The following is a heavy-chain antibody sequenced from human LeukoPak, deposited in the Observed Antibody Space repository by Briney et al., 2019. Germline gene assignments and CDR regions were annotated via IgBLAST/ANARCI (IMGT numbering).Heavy chain of an antibody. CDR3: VKDYSTIAAAANPLFDY. CDR2: ITGSGDTT. D-gene: IGHD6-13*01. Sequence: KPGGSLRLSCAASGFTFSSYAVTWVRQAPGKGLEWVSGITGSGDTTFYADSVKGRFTISRDNSKNTLYQQMHSLRAEDTAVYYCVKDYSTIAAAANPLFDYWGQGALVTVSS. V-gene: IGHV3-23*01. CDR1: GFTFSSYA. J-gene: IGHJ4*02.